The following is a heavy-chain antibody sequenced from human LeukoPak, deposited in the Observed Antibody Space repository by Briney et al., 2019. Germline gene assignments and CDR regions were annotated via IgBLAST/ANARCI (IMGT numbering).Heavy chain of an antibody. J-gene: IGHJ4*02. CDR1: GDSVSSNNGA. CDR3: ARDEGNTGWYTFDY. Sequence: SQTLSVTCVMSGDSVSSNNGAWNWIRQSPSRGLEWLGRTYYRSKWYNDDAVSMKGRITITPDTSKSQLSLQLTSVTPEDTAVYYCARDEGNTGWYTFDYWAQGTLVTVSS. D-gene: IGHD6-19*01. V-gene: IGHV6-1*01. CDR2: TYYRSKWYN.